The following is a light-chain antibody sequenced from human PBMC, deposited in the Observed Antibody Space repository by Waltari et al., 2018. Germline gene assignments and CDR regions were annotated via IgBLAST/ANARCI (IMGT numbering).Light chain of an antibody. CDR2: GAS. CDR1: QSISNG. Sequence: DIQMTQSPSSVSAFVGDRVTITCRASQSISNGLAWYQQKPGKAPKLLIYGASDLQSGVPSRFRGSGAGTDFTLTISSLQAEDFATYYCQQVNSFPATFGGGTTVEIK. CDR3: QQVNSFPAT. J-gene: IGKJ4*01. V-gene: IGKV1-12*01.